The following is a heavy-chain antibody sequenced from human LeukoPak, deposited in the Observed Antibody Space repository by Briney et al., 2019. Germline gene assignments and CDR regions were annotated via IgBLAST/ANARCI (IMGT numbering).Heavy chain of an antibody. Sequence: TSETLSLTCTVSGGSISSSSYYWGWIRQPPGKGLEWVSAISGSGGSAYYADSVKGRFTISRDNSKNTLYLQMNSLRAEDTAVYYCAKEDTAMGPLGAFDIWGQGTMVTVSS. D-gene: IGHD5-18*01. J-gene: IGHJ3*02. V-gene: IGHV3-23*01. CDR1: GGSISSSSYY. CDR3: AKEDTAMGPLGAFDI. CDR2: ISGSGGSA.